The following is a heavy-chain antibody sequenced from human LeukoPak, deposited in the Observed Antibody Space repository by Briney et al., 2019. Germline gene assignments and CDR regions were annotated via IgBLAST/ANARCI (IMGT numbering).Heavy chain of an antibody. V-gene: IGHV3-7*03. CDR1: GFTFSSYW. Sequence: PGGSLRLSCAASGFTFSSYWMSWVRQAPGKGLEWVANIKQDGSEKYYVDSVKGRFTISRDNAKNSLYLQMNSLRAEDTALYYCGKDMKYRTRWLDYWGQGTLVTVSS. D-gene: IGHD6-13*01. CDR3: GKDMKYRTRWLDY. CDR2: IKQDGSEK. J-gene: IGHJ4*02.